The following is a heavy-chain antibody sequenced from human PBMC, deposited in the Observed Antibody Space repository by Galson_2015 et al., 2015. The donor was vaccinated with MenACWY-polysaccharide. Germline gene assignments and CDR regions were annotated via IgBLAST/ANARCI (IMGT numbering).Heavy chain of an antibody. D-gene: IGHD6-13*01. CDR2: ITSNGGRT. J-gene: IGHJ5*02. CDR3: VREIAVGYTSSWYSDR. Sequence: SLRLSGAASGFTFSNYAMHWVRQAPGKGLESVAVITSNGGRTAYGNSVQGRFTISRDNSKNTLYLQMDNLRAEDTAVYYCVREIAVGYTSSWYSDRWGQGIVVTVSS. CDR1: GFTFSNYA. V-gene: IGHV3-64*01.